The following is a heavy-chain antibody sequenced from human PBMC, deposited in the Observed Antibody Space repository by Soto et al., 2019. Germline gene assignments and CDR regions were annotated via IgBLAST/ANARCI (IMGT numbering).Heavy chain of an antibody. CDR2: TRNKANSYTT. CDR3: ARGSTNYGYYYGLDV. D-gene: IGHD4-17*01. Sequence: PGGSLRLSCAASGFTLSDHFMDWVRQAPGKGLGWVGRTRNKANSYTTEYAASVKGRFTISRDDSKNSVYLQMNSLKTEDTAVYYCARGSTNYGYYYGLDVWGQGTTVTVSS. CDR1: GFTLSDHF. J-gene: IGHJ6*02. V-gene: IGHV3-72*01.